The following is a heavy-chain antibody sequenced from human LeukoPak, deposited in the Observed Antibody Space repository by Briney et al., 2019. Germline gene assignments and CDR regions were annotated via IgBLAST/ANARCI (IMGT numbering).Heavy chain of an antibody. CDR3: ARDDVVVTTSKIKYYFDY. V-gene: IGHV3-48*03. CDR1: GFTFSSYA. J-gene: IGHJ4*02. D-gene: IGHD2-21*02. CDR2: ISSSGSTI. Sequence: GGSLRLSCSASGFTFSSYAMHWVRQAPGKGLEWVSYISSSGSTIYYADSVKGRFTISRDNAKNSLYLQMNSLRAEDTAVYYCARDDVVVTTSKIKYYFDYWGQGTLVTVSS.